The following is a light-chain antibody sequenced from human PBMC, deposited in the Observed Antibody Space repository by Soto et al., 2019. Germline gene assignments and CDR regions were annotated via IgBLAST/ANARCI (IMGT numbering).Light chain of an antibody. CDR1: QSIDSN. CDR2: GAS. J-gene: IGKJ4*01. CDR3: QQYNDWPLT. Sequence: EIVMTQSPATLSVSPGDGATLSCRASQSIDSNLAWYQQKPGQTPRLLIYGASTRPTGIPARFSGSGSGTEFTLTISSPQSEDFAVYYCQQYNDWPLTFGGGTQVEIK. V-gene: IGKV3D-15*01.